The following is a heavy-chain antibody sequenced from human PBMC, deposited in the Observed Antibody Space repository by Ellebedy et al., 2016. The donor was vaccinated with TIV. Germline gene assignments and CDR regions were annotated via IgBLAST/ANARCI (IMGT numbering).Heavy chain of an antibody. CDR2: IYYSGST. CDR1: GGSISSSSYY. Sequence: SETLSLXXTVSGGSISSSSYYWGWIRQPPGKGLEWIGSIYYSGSTYYNPSLKSRVTISVDTSKNQFSLKLSSVTAADTAVYYCARGADCSGGSCYSGFWFDPWGQGTLVTVSS. D-gene: IGHD2-15*01. V-gene: IGHV4-39*01. CDR3: ARGADCSGGSCYSGFWFDP. J-gene: IGHJ5*02.